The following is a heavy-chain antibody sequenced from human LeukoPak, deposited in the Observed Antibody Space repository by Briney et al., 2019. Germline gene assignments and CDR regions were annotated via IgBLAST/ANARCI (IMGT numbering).Heavy chain of an antibody. J-gene: IGHJ4*02. CDR2: IYYSGST. CDR1: GGSISSGGYY. Sequence: PSETLSLTCTVSGGSISSGGYYWSWIRQHPGKGLEWIGYIYYSGSTYYNPSLKSRVTISVDTSMNQFSLKLTSVTAADTAVYYCARVSPVDTAMAYYFDYWGQGTLVTVSS. D-gene: IGHD5-18*01. CDR3: ARVSPVDTAMAYYFDY. V-gene: IGHV4-31*03.